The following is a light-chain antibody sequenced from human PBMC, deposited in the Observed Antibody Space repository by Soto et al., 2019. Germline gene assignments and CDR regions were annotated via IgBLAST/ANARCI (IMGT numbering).Light chain of an antibody. V-gene: IGLV2-8*01. CDR1: SSDVGGYNY. CDR3: SSYAGSNNYV. CDR2: EVS. J-gene: IGLJ1*01. Sequence: QSALTQPPSPSGSPGQSVTISCTGTSSDVGGYNYVSWYQQHPGNAPKLMIYEVSKRPSGVPDRFSGSKSGNTASLTVSGLQAEDEADYYCSSYAGSNNYVFGTGTKVTVL.